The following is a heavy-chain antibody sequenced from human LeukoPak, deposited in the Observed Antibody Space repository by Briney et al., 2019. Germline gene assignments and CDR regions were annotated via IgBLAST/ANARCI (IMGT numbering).Heavy chain of an antibody. CDR2: ISGFNGYT. CDR1: GSTFSNYG. CDR3: ARDQGYTSEWLDY. Sequence: ASVKVSCKASGSTFSNYGISWVRQAPGQGLEWMGWISGFNGYTRYAQSLQGRVTMTTDTSTSTAYMELRSLISDDTAVYYCARDQGYTSEWLDYWGQGTLVTVSS. J-gene: IGHJ4*02. V-gene: IGHV1-18*01. D-gene: IGHD3-16*02.